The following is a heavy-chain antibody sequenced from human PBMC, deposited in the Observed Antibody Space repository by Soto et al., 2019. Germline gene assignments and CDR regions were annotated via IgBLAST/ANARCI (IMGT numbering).Heavy chain of an antibody. Sequence: QITLKESGPTLVKPTQTLTLTCTFSGFSLSTNGVGVGWIRQPPGKALEWLALIYWDDDKRYSPSLKSRLTFTTXTSKNRVVLTMTNMDPVDTATYYCAHSPRITMYDYWGQGTLVTVSS. CDR2: IYWDDDK. V-gene: IGHV2-5*02. J-gene: IGHJ4*02. D-gene: IGHD3-10*02. CDR1: GFSLSTNGVG. CDR3: AHSPRITMYDY.